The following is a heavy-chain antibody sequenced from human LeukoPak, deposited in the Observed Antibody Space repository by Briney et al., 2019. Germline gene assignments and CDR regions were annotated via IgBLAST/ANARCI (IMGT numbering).Heavy chain of an antibody. CDR2: MSYDEGTK. V-gene: IGHV3-30-3*01. D-gene: IGHD2-21*02. CDR3: ARGGAYCRGDCPLDAFDP. Sequence: GGSLRLSCAASGFTFSTYAMHWVRQAPGKGLEWVAHMSYDEGTKYYADSVKGRFTISRDNSKNTLYLQMNSLRAEDTAFYYCARGGAYCRGDCPLDAFDPWGQGTMATVSS. CDR1: GFTFSTYA. J-gene: IGHJ3*01.